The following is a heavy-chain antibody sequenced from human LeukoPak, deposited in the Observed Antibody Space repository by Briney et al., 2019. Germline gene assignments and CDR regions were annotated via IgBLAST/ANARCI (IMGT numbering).Heavy chain of an antibody. J-gene: IGHJ4*02. Sequence: GRSLRLSCTASGFTFSSYGMHWVRQAPGKGLEWVAVISYDGSNKYYADSVKGRFTISRDNSKNTLYLQMNSLRAEDTAVYYCARGTKRFLEWSPLVYWGQGTLVTVSS. CDR1: GFTFSSYG. CDR3: ARGTKRFLEWSPLVY. D-gene: IGHD3-3*01. CDR2: ISYDGSNK. V-gene: IGHV3-30*03.